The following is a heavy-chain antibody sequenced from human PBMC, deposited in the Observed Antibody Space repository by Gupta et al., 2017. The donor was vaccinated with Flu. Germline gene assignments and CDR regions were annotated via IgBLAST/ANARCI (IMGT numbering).Heavy chain of an antibody. J-gene: IGHJ2*01. CDR3: ARFMARVRYFDL. CDR1: GFTFDDYG. V-gene: IGHV3-20*01. D-gene: IGHD3-10*01. CDR2: INWNGGST. Sequence: EEQLVESGGGVVRPGGSLRLSCEASGFTFDDYGLTWVRQAPGKGLEWVSGINWNGGSTGYADSVKGRFTISRDNAKNSLYLQMNSLRVEDTALYHCARFMARVRYFDLWGRGTLVTVSS.